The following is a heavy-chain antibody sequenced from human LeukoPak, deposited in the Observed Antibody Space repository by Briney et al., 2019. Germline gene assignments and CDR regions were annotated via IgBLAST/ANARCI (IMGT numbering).Heavy chain of an antibody. J-gene: IGHJ5*02. CDR3: ARTHYDILTGEANWFDP. V-gene: IGHV1-18*01. CDR1: VYTFTSYG. D-gene: IGHD3-9*01. CDR2: INAYNGNT. Sequence: ASVKVSCKASVYTFTSYGISGVRQAPGQGLEWMGWINAYNGNTNYAQKLQGRVTMTTDTSTSTAYMELRSLRSDDTAVYYCARTHYDILTGEANWFDPWGQGTLVTVSS.